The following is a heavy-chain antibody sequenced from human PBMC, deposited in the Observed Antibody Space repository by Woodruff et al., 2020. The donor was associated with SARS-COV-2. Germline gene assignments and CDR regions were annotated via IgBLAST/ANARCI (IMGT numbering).Heavy chain of an antibody. V-gene: IGHV3-9*01. CDR3: AKADDSSGYS. J-gene: IGHJ4*02. Sequence: WVRQAPGKSLEWVSGISWNSGSIGYADSVKGRFTISRDNAKNSLYLQMNSLRAEDTALYYCAKADDSSGYSWGQGTLVTVSS. CDR2: ISWNSGSI. D-gene: IGHD3-22*01.